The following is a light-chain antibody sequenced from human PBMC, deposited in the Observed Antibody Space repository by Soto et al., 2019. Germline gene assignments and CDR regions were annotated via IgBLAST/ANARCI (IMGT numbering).Light chain of an antibody. V-gene: IGKV1-39*01. J-gene: IGKJ1*01. CDR1: QSISNY. Sequence: DIQMTQSPSSLSASVGDRVTITCRASQSISNYLNWYQQKPGKAPNLLIYAASSLQSGVPSRFSGSGSGTDFILTISSLQPEDFATYYCQQSYSTPPTFGQGTKV. CDR2: AAS. CDR3: QQSYSTPPT.